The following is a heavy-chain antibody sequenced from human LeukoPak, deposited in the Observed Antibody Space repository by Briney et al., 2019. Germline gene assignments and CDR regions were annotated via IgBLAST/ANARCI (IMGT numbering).Heavy chain of an antibody. D-gene: IGHD6-19*01. V-gene: IGHV6-1*01. J-gene: IGHJ6*02. CDR3: AREIIVAGYYYYGMDV. Sequence: SQTLSLTCAISGDSVSSNSAAWSWIRQSPSRGLEWLGRTYYRSKWYNDYAVSVKSRITINPDTSKNQFSLQLNSVTPEDTAVYYCAREIIVAGYYYYGMDVWGQGTTVTVSS. CDR1: GDSVSSNSAA. CDR2: TYYRSKWYN.